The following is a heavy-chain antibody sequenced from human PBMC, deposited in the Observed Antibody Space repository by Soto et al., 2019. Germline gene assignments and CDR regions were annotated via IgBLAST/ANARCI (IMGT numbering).Heavy chain of an antibody. D-gene: IGHD3-10*01. CDR2: IKQDGSDK. CDR1: GFTFSRYC. CDR3: GRDDYGIVPY. V-gene: IGHV3-7*03. J-gene: IGHJ4*02. Sequence: DVQLVESGGGLVRPGGSLILSCAASGFTFSRYCMSWVRQAPGKGLEWVATIKQDGSDKYYVDSVRGRCTISRDNADNSLNLQINSLRAEDTALYYCGRDDYGIVPYWGQGSMVTFSS.